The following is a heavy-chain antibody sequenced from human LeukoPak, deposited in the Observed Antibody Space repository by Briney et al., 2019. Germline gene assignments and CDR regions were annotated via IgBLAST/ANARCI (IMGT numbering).Heavy chain of an antibody. CDR1: GFAFSSYA. Sequence: GGSLRLSCAASGFAFSSYAMSWARQAPGKGLEWVSAISGSGGSTYYADSVKGRFTISRDNSKNTLYLQMNSLRAEDTAVYYCAKANLYDILTGYYNFNLWGQGTLVTVSS. V-gene: IGHV3-23*01. J-gene: IGHJ5*02. CDR2: ISGSGGST. D-gene: IGHD3-9*01. CDR3: AKANLYDILTGYYNFNL.